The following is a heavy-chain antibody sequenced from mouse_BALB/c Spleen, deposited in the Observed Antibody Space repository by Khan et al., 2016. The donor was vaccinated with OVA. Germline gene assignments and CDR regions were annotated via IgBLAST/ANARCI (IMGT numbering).Heavy chain of an antibody. V-gene: IGHV1-84*02. CDR2: IYPGSGNT. CDR1: GFTFTDYY. Sequence: QVQLQQSGPELVKPGASVKISCKAAGFTFTDYYIHWVKQKPGQGLEWIGWIYPGSGNTKYNEKFKDMATLTVDTSSTTAYMQLSSLTSEDAAVYFCAKGGYYDNRLFDYWGQGTTLTVSS. D-gene: IGHD1-1*01. CDR3: AKGGYYDNRLFDY. J-gene: IGHJ2*01.